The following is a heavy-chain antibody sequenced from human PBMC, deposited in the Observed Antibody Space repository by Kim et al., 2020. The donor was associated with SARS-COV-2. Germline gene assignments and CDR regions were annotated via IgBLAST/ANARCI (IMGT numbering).Heavy chain of an antibody. D-gene: IGHD2-15*01. CDR1: GYSFPTQW. J-gene: IGHJ3*01. Sequence: GESLKISCKASGYSFPTQWIVWVRQMPGQGLEYMGRIDPSDSYTNYSPSFQGHVTISADKSISTAYLQWSSLKASDTAKYYCSRHAAYYSGSLAFDLWGQGTTVTVSS. CDR2: IDPSDSYT. V-gene: IGHV5-10-1*01. CDR3: SRHAAYYSGSLAFDL.